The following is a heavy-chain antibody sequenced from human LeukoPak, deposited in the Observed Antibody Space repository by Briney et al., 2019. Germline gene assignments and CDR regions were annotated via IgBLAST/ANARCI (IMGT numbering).Heavy chain of an antibody. V-gene: IGHV3-20*01. CDR2: INWNGGST. CDR1: GFTFVDYG. Sequence: GGSLRLSCAASGFTFVDYGMSWVRQAPGKGLEWVSGINWNGGSTGYADSVKGRFTISRDNAKNSLYLQMNSLRAEDTALYHCARMDYYGSGSKYYFDYWGQGTLVTVSS. D-gene: IGHD3-10*01. J-gene: IGHJ4*02. CDR3: ARMDYYGSGSKYYFDY.